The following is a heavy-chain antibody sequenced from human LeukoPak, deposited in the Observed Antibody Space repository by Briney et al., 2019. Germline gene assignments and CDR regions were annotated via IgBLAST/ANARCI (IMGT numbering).Heavy chain of an antibody. J-gene: IGHJ5*02. CDR1: GGSISSYY. D-gene: IGHD4-11*01. CDR3: ARDLGRTATTTGLP. V-gene: IGHV4-59*01. CDR2: IYYSGGT. Sequence: SETLSLTCTVSGGSISSYYWSWIRQPPGKGLEWIGYIYYSGGTNYNPSLKSRVTMSVDTSKHQFSLKLSSVTAADTAVYYCARDLGRTATTTGLPWGQGTLVTVSS.